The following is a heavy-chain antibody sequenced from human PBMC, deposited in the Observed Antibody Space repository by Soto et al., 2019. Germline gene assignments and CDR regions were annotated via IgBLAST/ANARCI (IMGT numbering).Heavy chain of an antibody. CDR3: TRGLYYDDVWGSFRYDYFDN. V-gene: IGHV3-72*01. D-gene: IGHD3-16*02. Sequence: EVQLVESGGGLVQPGGSLRLSCAASGFTFSDYYMDWVRQAPGKGLEWVGRIGNRADSYTTEYAASVKGRFTISRHDSKNSLCLPMNSLKTEDTAVYYCTRGLYYDDVWGSFRYDYFDNCGQGTLVTVSS. CDR1: GFTFSDYY. CDR2: IGNRADSYTT. J-gene: IGHJ4*02.